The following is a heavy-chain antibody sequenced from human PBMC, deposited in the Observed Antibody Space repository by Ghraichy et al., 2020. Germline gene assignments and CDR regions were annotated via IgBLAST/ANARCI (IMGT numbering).Heavy chain of an antibody. CDR1: GGSISSSSYY. V-gene: IGHV4-39*01. CDR3: ASPQPYYDSSGYYSEIAGMSFDY. D-gene: IGHD3-22*01. Sequence: SETLSLTCTVSGGSISSSSYYWGWIRQPPGKGLEWIGSIYYSGSTYYNPSLKSRVTISVDTSKNQFSLKLSSVTAADTAVYYCASPQPYYDSSGYYSEIAGMSFDYWGQGTLVTVSS. CDR2: IYYSGST. J-gene: IGHJ4*02.